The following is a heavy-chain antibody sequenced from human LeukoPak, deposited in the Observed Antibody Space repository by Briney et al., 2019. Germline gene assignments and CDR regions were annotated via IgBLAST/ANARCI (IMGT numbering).Heavy chain of an antibody. D-gene: IGHD3-22*01. CDR3: ARGEGGVTYYYDPSSAFDI. J-gene: IGHJ3*02. Sequence: GGSLRLSCAASGFTFSDYYMSWIRQAPGKGLGWVSYISSSGSTIYYADSVKGRFTISRDNAKNSLYLQMNSLRAEDTAVYYCARGEGGVTYYYDPSSAFDIWGQGTMVTVSS. V-gene: IGHV3-11*01. CDR2: ISSSGSTI. CDR1: GFTFSDYY.